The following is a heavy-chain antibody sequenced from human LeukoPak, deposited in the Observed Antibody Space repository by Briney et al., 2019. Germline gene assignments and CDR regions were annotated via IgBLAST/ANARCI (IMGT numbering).Heavy chain of an antibody. Sequence: SETLSLTCTVSGGSISSYYWSWIRQPPGKGLEWIGYISYSGSTNYNPSLKSRVTISVDTPKKQFSLKLSSVTAADTAVYYCARASGLLRFLEWLPAYFDYWGQGTLVTVSS. V-gene: IGHV4-59*01. CDR1: GGSISSYY. D-gene: IGHD3-3*01. CDR2: ISYSGST. J-gene: IGHJ4*02. CDR3: ARASGLLRFLEWLPAYFDY.